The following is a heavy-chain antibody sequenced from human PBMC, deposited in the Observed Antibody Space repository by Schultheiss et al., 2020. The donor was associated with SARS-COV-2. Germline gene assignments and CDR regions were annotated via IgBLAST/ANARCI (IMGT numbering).Heavy chain of an antibody. J-gene: IGHJ6*02. CDR1: GFTFSSYG. Sequence: GGSLRLSCAASGFTFSSYGMHWVRQAPGKGLEWVAVIWYDGSNKYYADSVKGRFTISRDNSKNTLYLQMNSLRAEDTAVYYCARDREFGWDIVVVPAAKKEYGMDVWGQGTTVTVSS. CDR2: IWYDGSNK. CDR3: ARDREFGWDIVVVPAAKKEYGMDV. V-gene: IGHV3-33*01. D-gene: IGHD2-2*01.